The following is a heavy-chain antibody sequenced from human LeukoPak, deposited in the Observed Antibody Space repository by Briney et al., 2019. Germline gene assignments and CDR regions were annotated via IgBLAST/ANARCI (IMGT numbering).Heavy chain of an antibody. Sequence: GGSLRLSCAASGFTVSSNYMSWVRQAPGKGLEWVSVIYSGGSANYADSVKGRFTISRDNSKNTLYLQMNSLRAEDTAVYYCARDSAPDSARYWGFDTWGQGSLVAVSS. CDR1: GFTVSSNY. D-gene: IGHD6-19*01. J-gene: IGHJ5*02. CDR2: IYSGGSA. CDR3: ARDSAPDSARYWGFDT. V-gene: IGHV3-66*01.